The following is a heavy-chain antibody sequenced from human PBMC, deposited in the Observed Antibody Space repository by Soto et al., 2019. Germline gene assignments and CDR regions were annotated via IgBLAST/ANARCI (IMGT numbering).Heavy chain of an antibody. CDR1: GGTFSSYT. D-gene: IGHD4-17*01. V-gene: IGHV1-69*02. J-gene: IGHJ4*02. Sequence: QVQLVQSGAEVKKPGSSVKVSCKASGGTFSSYTISWVRQAPGQGLEWMGRIIPILGIANYAQKFQGRVTITADKSTSTAYMELSSLGSEDTAVYYCARATAVYGDYFDYWGQGTLVTVSS. CDR2: IIPILGIA. CDR3: ARATAVYGDYFDY.